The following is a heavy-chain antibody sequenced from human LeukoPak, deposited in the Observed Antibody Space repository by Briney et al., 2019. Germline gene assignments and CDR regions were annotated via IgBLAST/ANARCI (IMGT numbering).Heavy chain of an antibody. D-gene: IGHD6-19*01. V-gene: IGHV4-59*08. CDR2: VYSSGST. J-gene: IGHJ4*02. CDR1: GGSITGYY. CDR3: ARHSSGWYLDY. Sequence: SETLSLTCTVSGGSITGYYWSWIRRPPGKGLECIGHVYSSGSTDYNPSLKSRVTILVATSKNQFSLKLSSVTAADTAVYFCARHSSGWYLDYWGQGTLVTVSS.